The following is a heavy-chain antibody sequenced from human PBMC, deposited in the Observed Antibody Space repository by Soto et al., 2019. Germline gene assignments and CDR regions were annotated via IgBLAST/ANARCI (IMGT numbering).Heavy chain of an antibody. V-gene: IGHV1-46*01. CDR3: ARDKPDIVVVPAAYNLYGMDV. J-gene: IGHJ6*02. CDR2: INPSGGST. CDR1: GYTFTSYY. D-gene: IGHD2-2*01. Sequence: QVQLVQSGAEVKKPGASVKVSCKASGYTFTSYYMHWVRQAPGQGLEWMGIINPSGGSTSYAQKFQGRVTMTRDTSTSTVYMELSSLRSEDTAVYYCARDKPDIVVVPAAYNLYGMDVWGQGTTVTVSS.